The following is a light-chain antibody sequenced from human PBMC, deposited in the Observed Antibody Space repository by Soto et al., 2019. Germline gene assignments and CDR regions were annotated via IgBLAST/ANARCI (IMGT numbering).Light chain of an antibody. V-gene: IGLV2-11*01. CDR1: SSDVGGYNY. CDR2: DVS. Sequence: QSALTQPRSVSGSPGQSVTISCTGTSSDVGGYNYVSWYQQHPGKAPKLMIYDVSKRPSGVPDRFSGSKSGNTASLTISGLQAEDEADYYCCSYAGSPTGVVFGGGTKLTVL. J-gene: IGLJ2*01. CDR3: CSYAGSPTGVV.